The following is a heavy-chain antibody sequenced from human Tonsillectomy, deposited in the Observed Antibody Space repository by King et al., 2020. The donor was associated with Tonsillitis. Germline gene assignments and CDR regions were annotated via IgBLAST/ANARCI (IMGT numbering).Heavy chain of an antibody. J-gene: IGHJ4*02. CDR1: GFTFSSYA. CDR2: ISGSGGRT. CDR3: AKSDYYGSGSYWADFDY. Sequence: VQLVESGGGLVQPGGSLRLSCAGSGFTFSSYAMSWVRQAPGKGLEWVSTISGSGGRTYYADSVKGRFTISRDNSKNTLYLQMNSLRAEDTAVYYCAKSDYYGSGSYWADFDYWGQGTLVTVSS. D-gene: IGHD3-10*01. V-gene: IGHV3-23*04.